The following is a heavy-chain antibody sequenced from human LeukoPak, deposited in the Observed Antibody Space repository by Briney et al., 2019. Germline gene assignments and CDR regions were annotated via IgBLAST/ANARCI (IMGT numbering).Heavy chain of an antibody. CDR2: IYYSGST. Sequence: PAETLSLTCTVSGGSISSRSYYWGWIRQPPGKGLEWIGSIYYSGSTYYNPSLKSRVTISVGTSKNQFSLKLSSVTAADPAVYYCARAREYYHDSSGYYSTHDAFDIWGQGTMVTVSS. D-gene: IGHD3-22*01. CDR3: ARAREYYHDSSGYYSTHDAFDI. CDR1: GGSISSRSYY. V-gene: IGHV4-39*07. J-gene: IGHJ3*02.